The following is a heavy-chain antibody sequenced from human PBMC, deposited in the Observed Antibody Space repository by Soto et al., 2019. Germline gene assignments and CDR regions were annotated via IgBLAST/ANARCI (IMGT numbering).Heavy chain of an antibody. J-gene: IGHJ4*02. CDR3: TISEAVNFDY. CDR1: GFTFSNAW. CDR2: IKSKTDGWTT. V-gene: IGHV3-15*07. Sequence: EVQLVESGGGLVKPGGSLRLSCAASGFTFSNAWMNWVRQAPGKGLEWGGRIKSKTDGWTTDYAAPVKGRFTTSRDDSKNTLYLHMNSLKTEDTAVYYCTISEAVNFDYWGQGTLVTVSS.